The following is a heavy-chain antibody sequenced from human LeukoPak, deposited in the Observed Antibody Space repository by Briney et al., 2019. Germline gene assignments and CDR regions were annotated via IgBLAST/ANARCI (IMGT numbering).Heavy chain of an antibody. CDR2: IIPIFGIA. CDR1: GGTFTSYA. J-gene: IGHJ4*02. Sequence: SVKVSCKASGGTFTSYAISWVRQAPGQGLEWMGGIIPIFGIANYAQKFQGRVTITADKSTSTAYMELSSLRSEDTAVYYCARDQYQYCSSTSCYYYFDYWGQGTLVTVSS. V-gene: IGHV1-69*10. D-gene: IGHD2-2*01. CDR3: ARDQYQYCSSTSCYYYFDY.